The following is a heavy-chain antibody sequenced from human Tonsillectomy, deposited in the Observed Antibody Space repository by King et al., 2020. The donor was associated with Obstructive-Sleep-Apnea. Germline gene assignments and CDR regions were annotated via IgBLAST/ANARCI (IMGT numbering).Heavy chain of an antibody. D-gene: IGHD1-26*01. V-gene: IGHV3-74*01. Sequence: VQLVESGGGLVQPGGSLRLSCAASGFTFRTSWMHWVRQAPGKGLVWGSRINSDGSSTIYADFVKGRFTISRDNAKNTLSLQMNSLRAEDTAVYYCARDRGGAGPTTTDYWGQGTLVTVSS. CDR1: GFTFRTSW. CDR2: INSDGSST. CDR3: ARDRGGAGPTTTDY. J-gene: IGHJ4*02.